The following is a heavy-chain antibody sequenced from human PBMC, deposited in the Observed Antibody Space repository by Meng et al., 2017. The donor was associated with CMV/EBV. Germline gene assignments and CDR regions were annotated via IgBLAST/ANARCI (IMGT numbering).Heavy chain of an antibody. J-gene: IGHJ4*02. Sequence: SCTASGYTFSGYFIHWIRQAHGQRLEWMGLINPNNRDTKYAERFQGRVTMTRDTSTNTVYMELDSLRFVDTAIYYCAKDESNGYTDYWGPGTLVTVSS. CDR3: AKDESNGYTDY. CDR2: INPNNRDT. CDR1: GYTFSGYF. D-gene: IGHD5-18*01. V-gene: IGHV1-2*02.